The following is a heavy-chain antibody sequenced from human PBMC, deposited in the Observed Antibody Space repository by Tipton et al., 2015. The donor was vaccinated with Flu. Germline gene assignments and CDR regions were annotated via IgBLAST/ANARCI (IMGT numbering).Heavy chain of an antibody. V-gene: IGHV4-59*01. Sequence: TLSLTCTVSGGSISSYYWSWIRQPPGKGLEWIGYIYYSGSTNYNPSLKSRVTISVDTSKNQFSLKLSSVTAADTAVYYCARRLRYSSKYGHYFDYWGQGTLVTVSS. CDR3: ARRLRYSSKYGHYFDY. J-gene: IGHJ4*02. D-gene: IGHD6-13*01. CDR1: GGSISSYY. CDR2: IYYSGST.